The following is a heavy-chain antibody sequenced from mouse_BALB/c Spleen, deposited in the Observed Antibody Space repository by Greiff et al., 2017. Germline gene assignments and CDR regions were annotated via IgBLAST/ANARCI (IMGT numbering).Heavy chain of an antibody. V-gene: IGHV5-6-3*01. CDR2: INSNGGST. Sequence: EVKVEESGGGLVQPGGSLKLSCAASGFTFSSYGMSWVRQTPDKRLELVATINSNGGSTYYPDSVKGRFTISRDNAKNTLYLQMSSLKSEDTAMYYCARDLLRSLYAMDYWGQGTSVTVSS. J-gene: IGHJ4*01. CDR3: ARDLLRSLYAMDY. D-gene: IGHD1-1*01. CDR1: GFTFSSYG.